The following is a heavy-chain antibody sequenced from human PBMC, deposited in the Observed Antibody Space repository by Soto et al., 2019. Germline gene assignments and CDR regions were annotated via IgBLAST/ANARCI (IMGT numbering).Heavy chain of an antibody. CDR2: IYAGDSDT. V-gene: IGHV5-51*01. CDR3: ARLQRPPFYRYRDGMHX. Sequence: GESLKIAWKGSGYSFTSYWIGWVRQMPGKGVELMVIIYAGDSDTRYGRSFQGQVTISAEKSISTAYLQWSSLKASDTAMYYCARLQRPPFYRYRDGMHXWGQVTTVTVS. J-gene: IGHJ6*02. D-gene: IGHD4-4*01. CDR1: GYSFTSYW.